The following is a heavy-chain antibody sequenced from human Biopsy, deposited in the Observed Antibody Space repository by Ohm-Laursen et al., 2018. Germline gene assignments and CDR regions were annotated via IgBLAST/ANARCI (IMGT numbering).Heavy chain of an antibody. V-gene: IGHV4-59*01. CDR1: GDSISSYY. CDR3: ARDRGYYSDRTVPGYFDL. Sequence: GTLSLTCTVSGDSISSYYWSWIRQPPGKGLKRIGYVYYTGSTDYNPSLQSRVTISVGTSKNHFSLRLRSVTPADTAIYYCARDRGYYSDRTVPGYFDLWGRGTLATVSS. D-gene: IGHD3-22*01. CDR2: VYYTGST. J-gene: IGHJ2*01.